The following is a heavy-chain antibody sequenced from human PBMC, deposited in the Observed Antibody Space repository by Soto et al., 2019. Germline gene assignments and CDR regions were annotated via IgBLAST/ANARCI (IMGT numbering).Heavy chain of an antibody. CDR2: ISYDGSNK. Sequence: GGSLRLSCAASGFTFSSYGMHWVRQAPGKGLEWVAVISYDGSNKYYADSVKGRFTISRDNSKNTLYLQMNSLRAEDTAVYYCAKDKWLSSGWYDTDHPFDPWGQGTMVTVSS. J-gene: IGHJ5*02. V-gene: IGHV3-30*18. CDR1: GFTFSSYG. CDR3: AKDKWLSSGWYDTDHPFDP. D-gene: IGHD6-19*01.